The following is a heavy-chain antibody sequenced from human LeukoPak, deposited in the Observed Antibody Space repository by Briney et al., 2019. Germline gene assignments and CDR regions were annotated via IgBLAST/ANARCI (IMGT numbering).Heavy chain of an antibody. Sequence: QPGGSLRLSCAASGFTFSTYNMIWVRQAPGKGLECISYISSSRSTMYYADSVKGRFTISRDNSKNTLYLQMNSLRAEDTAVYYCARSNLMAAADPWGQGTLVTVSS. V-gene: IGHV3-48*01. CDR3: ARSNLMAAADP. CDR1: GFTFSTYN. D-gene: IGHD6-13*01. CDR2: ISSSRSTM. J-gene: IGHJ5*02.